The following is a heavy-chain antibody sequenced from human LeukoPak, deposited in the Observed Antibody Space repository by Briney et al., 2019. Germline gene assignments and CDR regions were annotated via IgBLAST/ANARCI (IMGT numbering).Heavy chain of an antibody. D-gene: IGHD5-12*01. V-gene: IGHV3-30-3*01. CDR1: GFTFSSYA. Sequence: GGSLRLSCAASGFTFSSYAMHWVRQAPGKGLEWVAVISYDGSNKYYADSVKGRFTISRDNSKNTLYLQMNSLRAEDTAVYYCARDSGSDSFHLWGQGTMVTVSS. CDR3: ARDSGSDSFHL. J-gene: IGHJ3*01. CDR2: ISYDGSNK.